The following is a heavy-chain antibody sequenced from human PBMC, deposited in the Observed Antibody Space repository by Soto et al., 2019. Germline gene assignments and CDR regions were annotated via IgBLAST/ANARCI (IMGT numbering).Heavy chain of an antibody. CDR2: IDNSGST. V-gene: IGHV4-31*03. J-gene: IGHJ4*02. Sequence: QVQLYESGPEMVQPSQTLSLSCTVSGASVSTGVYYWTWIRQHPGKGLEWIGYIDNSGSTYYNPSLTCRVDISVDTSKNQFSLSLRSLTAADTAFYYCAGAVSDFDVRRYRTSYFDQWGQGILVTVSS. CDR3: AGAVSDFDVRRYRTSYFDQ. D-gene: IGHD2-21*02. CDR1: GASVSTGVYY.